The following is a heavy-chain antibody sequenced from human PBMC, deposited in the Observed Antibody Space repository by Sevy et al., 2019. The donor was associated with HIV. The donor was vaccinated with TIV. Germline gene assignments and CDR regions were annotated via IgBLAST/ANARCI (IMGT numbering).Heavy chain of an antibody. CDR3: AKAQYPGSYYQLHFDY. CDR1: GFTFSSYG. J-gene: IGHJ4*02. CDR2: ISYDGSNK. Sequence: GGSLRLSCAASGFTFSSYGMHWVRQAPGKGLEWVAVISYDGSNKYYADSVKGRFTISRDNSKNTLYLQMNSLRAEDTAVYYCAKAQYPGSYYQLHFDYWGQGTLVTVSS. V-gene: IGHV3-30*18. D-gene: IGHD1-26*01.